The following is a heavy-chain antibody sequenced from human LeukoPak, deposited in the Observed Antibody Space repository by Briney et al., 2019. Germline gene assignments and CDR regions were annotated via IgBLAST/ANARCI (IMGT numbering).Heavy chain of an antibody. CDR1: GFTFSSIG. J-gene: IGHJ4*02. V-gene: IGHV3-21*01. Sequence: PGRSLRLSCAASGFTFSSIGMSWVSQAPGEGLEWVSSISSSSYTYYADSVKGRFNISRDNAKHSLYPQMNSLRAEDTAVYYCARDGGRGYYFDYWGQGTLVTVSS. D-gene: IGHD3-16*01. CDR3: ARDGGRGYYFDY. CDR2: ISSSSYT.